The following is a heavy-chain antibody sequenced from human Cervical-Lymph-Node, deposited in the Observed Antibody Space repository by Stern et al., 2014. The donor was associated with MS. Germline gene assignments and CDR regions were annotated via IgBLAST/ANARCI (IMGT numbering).Heavy chain of an antibody. CDR2: IWFDGSLT. Sequence: VQLVESGGGVVKPGKSLRLSCAASGFTFSSSGMHWVRQAPGKGLEWVAVIWFDGSLTYYSDSVKGRFIISRDNSRNTLYLHMNTLRAEDSAVYYCARDITGTTLGLEYWGRGTLVTVSS. CDR3: ARDITGTTLGLEY. D-gene: IGHD1-7*01. CDR1: GFTFSSSG. J-gene: IGHJ4*02. V-gene: IGHV3-33*01.